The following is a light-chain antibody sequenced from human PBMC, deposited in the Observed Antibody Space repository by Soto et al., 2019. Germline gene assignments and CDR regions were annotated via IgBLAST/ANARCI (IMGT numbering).Light chain of an antibody. V-gene: IGKV1-39*01. CDR2: AVS. CDR1: QNIATY. J-gene: IGKJ4*01. Sequence: DIQMTQSPSSLSASVGDRVTITCRASQNIATYLNWYQQRPGKAPNLLIHAVSSLPSGVPSRFSGRGTGTDFTLTISSLQPEDFATYYCQQSYDSPLTFGGGTRVEIK. CDR3: QQSYDSPLT.